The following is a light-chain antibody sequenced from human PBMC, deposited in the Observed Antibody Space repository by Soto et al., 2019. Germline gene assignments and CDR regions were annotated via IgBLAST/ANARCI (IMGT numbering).Light chain of an antibody. CDR3: QQCRDVPLT. J-gene: IGKJ4*01. V-gene: IGKV1-33*01. CDR2: DAS. Sequence: DIQMTQSPSSLSASVGDRVTITCQASQDVSNCLHWYQQKAGRAPKFLMQDASNLETGVPSRFSGSGSGKYFSFTITSLQPEDVATYYCQQCRDVPLTFGGGTKVDI. CDR1: QDVSNC.